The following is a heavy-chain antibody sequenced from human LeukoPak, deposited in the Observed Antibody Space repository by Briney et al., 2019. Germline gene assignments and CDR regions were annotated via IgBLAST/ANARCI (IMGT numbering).Heavy chain of an antibody. V-gene: IGHV1-8*01. CDR2: MNPNSGNT. D-gene: IGHD3-3*01. CDR3: ATAAISDAFDI. CDR1: GYTFTSYD. J-gene: IGHJ3*02. Sequence: ASVKVSCKASGYTFTSYDINWVRQATGQGLEWMGWMNPNSGNTGYAQKFQGRVTMTEDTSTDTAYMELSSLRSEDTAVYYCATAAISDAFDIWGQGTMVTVSS.